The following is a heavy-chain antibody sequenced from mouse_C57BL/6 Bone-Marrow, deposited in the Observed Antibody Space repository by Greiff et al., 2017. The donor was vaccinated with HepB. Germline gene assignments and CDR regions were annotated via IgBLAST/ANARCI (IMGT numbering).Heavy chain of an antibody. Sequence: VQLQQSGAELVRPGTSVKMSCKASGYTFTNYWIGWAKQRPGHGLEWIRDIYPGGGYTNYNEKFKGKATLTADKSSSTAYMQFSSLTSEDSAIYYCARWSTTVVAPDYFDYWGQGTTLTVSS. D-gene: IGHD1-1*01. CDR3: ARWSTTVVAPDYFDY. CDR2: IYPGGGYT. CDR1: GYTFTNYW. J-gene: IGHJ2*01. V-gene: IGHV1-63*01.